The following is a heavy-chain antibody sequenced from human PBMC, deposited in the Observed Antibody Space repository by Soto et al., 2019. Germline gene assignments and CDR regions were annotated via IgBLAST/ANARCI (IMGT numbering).Heavy chain of an antibody. CDR3: ARWTTIFGVVIGDAFDI. V-gene: IGHV4-4*02. J-gene: IGHJ3*02. D-gene: IGHD3-3*01. CDR1: SGSISSSNW. Sequence: SETLSLTCAVSSGSISSSNWWSWVRQPPGKGLEWIGEIYHSGSTNYNPSLKSRVTISVDKSKNQFSLKLSSVTAADTAVYYCARWTTIFGVVIGDAFDIWGQGTMVTVSS. CDR2: IYHSGST.